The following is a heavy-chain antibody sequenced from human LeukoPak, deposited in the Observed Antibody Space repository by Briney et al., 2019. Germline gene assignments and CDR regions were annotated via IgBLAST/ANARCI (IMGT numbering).Heavy chain of an antibody. CDR1: GGSISSYY. J-gene: IGHJ6*03. V-gene: IGHV4-4*07. Sequence: PSETLSLTCTVSGGSISSYYWSWTRQPAGKGLEWIGRIYSSGSTNYNPSLKSRVTMSVDTSKNQFSLKLSSVTAADTAVYYCARDKEGIWFGELSDYYYMDVWGKGTTVTVSS. CDR2: IYSSGST. CDR3: ARDKEGIWFGELSDYYYMDV. D-gene: IGHD3-10*01.